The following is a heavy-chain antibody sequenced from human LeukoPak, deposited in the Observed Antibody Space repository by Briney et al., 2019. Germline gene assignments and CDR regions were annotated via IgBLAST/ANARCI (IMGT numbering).Heavy chain of an antibody. CDR3: ARDARAGNYAKNAFDI. CDR1: GFTFSSYA. J-gene: IGHJ3*02. CDR2: IIPIFGTA. Sequence: PGRSLRLSCAASGFTFSSYAISWVRQAPGQGLEWMGGIIPIFGTANYAQKFQGRVTITADESTSTAYMELSSLRSEDTAVYYCARDARAGNYAKNAFDIWGQGTMVTVSS. D-gene: IGHD1-7*01. V-gene: IGHV1-69*01.